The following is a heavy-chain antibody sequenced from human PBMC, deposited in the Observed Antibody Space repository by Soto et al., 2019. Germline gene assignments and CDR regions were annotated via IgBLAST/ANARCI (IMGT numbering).Heavy chain of an antibody. J-gene: IGHJ3*02. CDR2: INPSGGST. Sequence: SVKVSCKASGYTFTSYYMHWVRQAPGQGLEWMGIINPSGGSTSYAQKFQGRVTMTRDTSTSTVYMELSSLRSEDTAVYYCARVRSSGYYRQGAFDIWGQGTMVTVSS. CDR3: ARVRSSGYYRQGAFDI. V-gene: IGHV1-46*01. D-gene: IGHD3-22*01. CDR1: GYTFTSYY.